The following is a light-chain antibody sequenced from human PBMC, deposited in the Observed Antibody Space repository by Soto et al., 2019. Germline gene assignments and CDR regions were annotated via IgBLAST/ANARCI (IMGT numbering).Light chain of an antibody. J-gene: IGLJ3*02. Sequence: QSALTQPASVSGSPGQSITISCTGSSSGVGGYNFVSWYQQHPGKAPKLIIHEVSNRPSGVSNRFSGSKSGNTASLTISGLQAEDEAVYYCCSHSTSVTWMFGGGTKLTVL. CDR2: EVS. CDR3: CSHSTSVTWM. CDR1: SSGVGGYNF. V-gene: IGLV2-14*03.